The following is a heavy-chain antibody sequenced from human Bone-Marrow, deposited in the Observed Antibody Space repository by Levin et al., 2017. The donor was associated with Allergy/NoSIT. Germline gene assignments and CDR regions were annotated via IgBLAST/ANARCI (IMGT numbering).Heavy chain of an antibody. Sequence: SGPTLVKPTQTLTLTCTLSGFSLSISKVGVGWIRQPPGKAPELLALIYWDDDKRYSPSLKTRLTITKDTSKNQVVLTVTNVAPVDTATYYCVRTRDCGGSYCYSLVFDIWGHGTLVTVSS. J-gene: IGHJ3*02. CDR3: VRTRDCGGSYCYSLVFDI. D-gene: IGHD2-21*01. V-gene: IGHV2-5*02. CDR1: GFSLSISKVG. CDR2: IYWDDDK.